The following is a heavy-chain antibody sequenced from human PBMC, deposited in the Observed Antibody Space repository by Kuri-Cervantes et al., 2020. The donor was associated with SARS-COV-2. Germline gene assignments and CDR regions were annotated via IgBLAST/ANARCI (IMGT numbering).Heavy chain of an antibody. CDR3: ARDHGTANDYVEFHYHGMDV. J-gene: IGHJ6*04. D-gene: IGHD3-16*01. V-gene: IGHV1-18*01. CDR1: GYTFSSYG. Sequence: ASVKVSCNASGYTFSSYGVSWVRKAPGQGLEWMGWISAYNGNTNYAQKLQGRVTMTTDTSTSTAYMELRSLRSDDTALYYCARDHGTANDYVEFHYHGMDVWGKGTTVTVSS. CDR2: ISAYNGNT.